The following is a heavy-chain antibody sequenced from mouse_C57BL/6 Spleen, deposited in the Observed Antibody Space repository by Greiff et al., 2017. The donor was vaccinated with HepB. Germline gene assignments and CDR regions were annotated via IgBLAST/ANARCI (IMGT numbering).Heavy chain of an antibody. D-gene: IGHD4-1*01. CDR1: GYTFTSYG. J-gene: IGHJ4*01. CDR2: IYPRSGNT. CDR3: ARGDWDGYAMDY. Sequence: VQRVESGAELARPGASVKLSCKASGYTFTSYGISWVKQRTGQGLEWIGEIYPRSGNTYYNEKFTGKATLTADKSSSTAYMELRSLTSEDSAVYFCARGDWDGYAMDYWGQGTSVTVSS. V-gene: IGHV1-81*01.